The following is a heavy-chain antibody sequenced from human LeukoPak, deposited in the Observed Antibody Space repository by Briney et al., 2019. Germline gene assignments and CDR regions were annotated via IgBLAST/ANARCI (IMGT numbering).Heavy chain of an antibody. J-gene: IGHJ3*02. CDR2: IDPQDGKT. V-gene: IGHV1-69-2*01. CDR1: GYTFTNYY. Sequence: GASVKVSCKASGYTFTNYYMHWMQQAPGKGLEWMGRIDPQDGKTIYAEKFQGRVTITADTSTDTAYMEVSSLRSEDTAVYYCAKGDGATKPFDIWGQGTMVTVSS. D-gene: IGHD3-16*01. CDR3: AKGDGATKPFDI.